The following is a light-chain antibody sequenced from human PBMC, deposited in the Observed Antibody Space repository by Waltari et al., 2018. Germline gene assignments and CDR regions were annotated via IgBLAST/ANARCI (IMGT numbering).Light chain of an antibody. V-gene: IGKV3-11*01. J-gene: IGKJ1*01. Sequence: EVVLTQSPATLCLSPGESATLPRRTSQSVSTYLAWYQQKPGQAPRLLIYDISKRASGIPARFSGSGSGTDFTLTISSLEPEDFAVYYCQQRNYWPLTFGQGTKVEIK. CDR1: QSVSTY. CDR2: DIS. CDR3: QQRNYWPLT.